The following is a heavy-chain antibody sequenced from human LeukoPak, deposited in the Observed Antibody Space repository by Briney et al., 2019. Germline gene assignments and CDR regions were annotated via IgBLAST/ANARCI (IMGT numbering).Heavy chain of an antibody. V-gene: IGHV1-46*02. D-gene: IGHD5-24*01. CDR1: GYSENFYG. Sequence: ASVKVSCKTSGYSENFYGITWVRQAPGQGLEWMGIINPSGGSTSYAQKFQGRVTMTRDMSTSTVYMELSSLRSEDTAVYYCARGGDGYNYVFDYWGQGTLVTVSS. CDR2: INPSGGST. CDR3: ARGGDGYNYVFDY. J-gene: IGHJ4*02.